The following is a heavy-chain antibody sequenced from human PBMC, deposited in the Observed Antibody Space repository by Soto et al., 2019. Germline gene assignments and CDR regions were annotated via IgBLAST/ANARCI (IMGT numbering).Heavy chain of an antibody. CDR2: IYWDDDK. Sequence: SGPTLVKPTQTLTLTCTFSGFSLSTSGVGVGWIRQPPGKALEWLALIYWDDDKRYSPSLKSRLTITKDTSKNQVVLTMTNMDPVDTATYYCAHLPPVYYDTYNWFDPWGQGTLVTVSS. CDR3: AHLPPVYYDTYNWFDP. D-gene: IGHD3-9*01. CDR1: GFSLSTSGVG. J-gene: IGHJ5*02. V-gene: IGHV2-5*02.